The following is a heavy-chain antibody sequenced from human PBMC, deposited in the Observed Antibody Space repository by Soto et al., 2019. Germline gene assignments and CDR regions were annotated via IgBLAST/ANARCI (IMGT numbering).Heavy chain of an antibody. CDR1: GFTFSSYG. CDR3: ARGPINDYIWGSYYLSRVHMDV. Sequence: PGGSLRLSCAASGFTFSSYGMHWVRQAPGKGLEWVAAIWDDGSNKYYADSVKGRFTISRDNSKNTLYLQMNSLRAADTAVYYCARGPINDYIWGSYYLSRVHMDVWGKGTTVTVSS. V-gene: IGHV3-33*01. D-gene: IGHD3-16*01. CDR2: IWDDGSNK. J-gene: IGHJ6*03.